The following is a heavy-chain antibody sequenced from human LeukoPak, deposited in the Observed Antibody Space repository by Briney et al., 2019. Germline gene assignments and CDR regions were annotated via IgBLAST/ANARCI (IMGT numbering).Heavy chain of an antibody. V-gene: IGHV4-39*07. CDR3: ARGRHDILTGYYFDY. D-gene: IGHD3-9*01. Sequence: SETLSLTCTVSGGSISSSSYYWGWIRQPPGKGLEWIGSIYYSGSTYYNPSLKSRVTISVDTSKNQFSLNLSSVTAADTAVYYCARGRHDILTGYYFDYWGQGTLVTVSS. CDR2: IYYSGST. J-gene: IGHJ4*02. CDR1: GGSISSSSYY.